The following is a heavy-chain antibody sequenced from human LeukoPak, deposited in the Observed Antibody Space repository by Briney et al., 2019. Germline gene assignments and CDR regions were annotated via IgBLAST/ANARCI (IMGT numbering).Heavy chain of an antibody. J-gene: IGHJ3*02. D-gene: IGHD3-22*01. CDR1: GGTFSSYA. Sequence: ASVKVSCKASGGTFSSYAISWVRQAPGHGLEWMGGITPMFGTTTYAQEFQGRVTISTDESKRTTYMELSSLRPEDTAVYYCAEDHNSGYLYDAFGIWGQGTLVTVSS. CDR3: AEDHNSGYLYDAFGI. CDR2: ITPMFGTT. V-gene: IGHV1-69*05.